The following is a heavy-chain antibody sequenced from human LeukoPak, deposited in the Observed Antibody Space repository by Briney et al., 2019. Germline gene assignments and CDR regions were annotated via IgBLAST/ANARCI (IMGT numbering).Heavy chain of an antibody. CDR3: ARGAVLLWFGELLSSHFDY. CDR2: TYYRSKWYN. CDR1: GDSVSSNSAA. Sequence: SQTLSLTCAISGDSVSSNSAAWNWIRQSPSRGLKWLGRTYYRSKWYNDYAVSVKSRITINPDTSKNQFSLQLNSVTPEDTAVYYCARGAVLLWFGELLSSHFDYWGQGTLVTVSS. V-gene: IGHV6-1*01. D-gene: IGHD3-10*01. J-gene: IGHJ4*02.